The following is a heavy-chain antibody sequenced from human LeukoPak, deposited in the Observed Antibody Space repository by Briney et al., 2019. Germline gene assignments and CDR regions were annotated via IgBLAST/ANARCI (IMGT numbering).Heavy chain of an antibody. V-gene: IGHV1-18*01. CDR1: GYTFSSYG. J-gene: IGHJ5*02. CDR2: ISGYNGNT. Sequence: ASVKVSCKASGYTFSSYGISWVRQAPGQGLEWMGWISGYNGNTNYAQKLQGRVTMTTDTSTSTAYMELRSLRSDDTAVYYCARDRGGYSYGYEFDPWGQGTLVTVSS. D-gene: IGHD5-18*01. CDR3: ARDRGGYSYGYEFDP.